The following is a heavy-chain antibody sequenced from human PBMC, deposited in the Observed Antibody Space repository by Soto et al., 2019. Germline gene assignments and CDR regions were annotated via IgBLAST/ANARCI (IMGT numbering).Heavy chain of an antibody. CDR1: GGSISPYY. J-gene: IGHJ3*02. CDR2: IYYGGST. Sequence: SETLSLTCTVSGGSISPYYWSWIRQPPGKGLEWVRYIYYGGSTSYNPSLKSRVSISLETSKSQFSLRLSSVTAADTAVYYCAAEGTYTSRFFDIWGQGTMVTVSS. CDR3: AAEGTYTSRFFDI. D-gene: IGHD1-1*01. V-gene: IGHV4-59*08.